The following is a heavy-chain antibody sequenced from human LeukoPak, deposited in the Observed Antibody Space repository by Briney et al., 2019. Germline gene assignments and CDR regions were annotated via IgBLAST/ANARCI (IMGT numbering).Heavy chain of an antibody. CDR2: ISYDGSNK. V-gene: IGHV3-30*18. Sequence: PGRCLRLSCAASGFTFSSYGMHWVRQAPGKGLEWVAVISYDGSNKYYADSVKGRFTISRDNSKNTLYLQMNSLRAEDTAVYYCAKTLLFYWGQGTLVTVSS. CDR3: AKTLLFY. CDR1: GFTFSSYG. D-gene: IGHD3-3*01. J-gene: IGHJ4*02.